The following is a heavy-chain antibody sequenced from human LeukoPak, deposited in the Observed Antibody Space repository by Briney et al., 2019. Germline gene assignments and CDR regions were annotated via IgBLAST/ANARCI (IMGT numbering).Heavy chain of an antibody. CDR3: ARDTGGGYSCYDC. D-gene: IGHD2-2*01. V-gene: IGHV3-7*01. J-gene: IGHJ4*02. CDR2: IKQDGSEK. CDR1: GFTFSSYW. Sequence: AGGSLRLSCAASGFTFSSYWMTWIRQAPGKGLEWVANIKQDGSEKYYVDSVKGRFTISRDNAKNSLYLQMNSLRAEDTAVYYWARDTGGGYSCYDCWGQGTLVTVSS.